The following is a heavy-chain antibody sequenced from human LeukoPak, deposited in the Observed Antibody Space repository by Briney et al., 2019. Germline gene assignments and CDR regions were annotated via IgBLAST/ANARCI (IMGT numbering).Heavy chain of an antibody. CDR3: AREDCSGGSCYSLSLTPVFHVFDI. J-gene: IGHJ3*02. CDR2: ISAHNGNT. V-gene: IGHV1-18*04. Sequence: ASVKVSCKASGYTFTGYYMHWVRQAPGQGLEWMGWISAHNGNTNYAPKLQGRVTMTTDTSTSTAYMELRSLRSDDTAVYYCAREDCSGGSCYSLSLTPVFHVFDIWGQGTMVTVSS. D-gene: IGHD2-15*01. CDR1: GYTFTGYY.